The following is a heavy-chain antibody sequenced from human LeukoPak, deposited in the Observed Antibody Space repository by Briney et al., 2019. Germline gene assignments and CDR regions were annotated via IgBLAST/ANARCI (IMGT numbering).Heavy chain of an antibody. CDR1: GFTFSSYA. Sequence: GGSLRLSCAASGFTFSSYAMSWVRQAPGKGLEWVANINEDGSEKYYMDSVKGRFTISRDNAKNSLYLQMDSLRAEDTAFYYCARDWWDSSGYYDYWGQGTLVTVSS. CDR2: INEDGSEK. J-gene: IGHJ4*02. D-gene: IGHD3-22*01. CDR3: ARDWWDSSGYYDY. V-gene: IGHV3-7*01.